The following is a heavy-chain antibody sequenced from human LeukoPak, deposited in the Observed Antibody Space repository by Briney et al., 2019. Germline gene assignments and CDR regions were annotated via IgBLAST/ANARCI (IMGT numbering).Heavy chain of an antibody. Sequence: GGSLRLSCAASGFTFSDYTMNWVRQAPGKGLEWVSSISSSSSYIYYADSVKGRFTISRDNAKNSLYLQMNSLRAEDTAVYYCARVFSYGYGGDAFDIWGQGTMVTVSS. CDR3: ARVFSYGYGGDAFDI. J-gene: IGHJ3*02. D-gene: IGHD5-18*01. CDR2: ISSSSSYI. CDR1: GFTFSDYT. V-gene: IGHV3-21*01.